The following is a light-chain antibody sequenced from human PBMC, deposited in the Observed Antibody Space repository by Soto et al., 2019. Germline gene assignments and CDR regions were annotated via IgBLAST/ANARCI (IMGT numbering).Light chain of an antibody. CDR2: DAS. CDR1: QPINKW. CDR3: QEYNNDGPYT. Sequence: DIQLTQSPSTLAASVGDRVTMTCRASQPINKWLACYQQKPGKAPDLLISDASTLESGVQTRLRGSGSGTEFTLIISSLQTENGAIYSCQEYNNDGPYTFGQGTKLEIK. V-gene: IGKV1-5*01. J-gene: IGKJ2*01.